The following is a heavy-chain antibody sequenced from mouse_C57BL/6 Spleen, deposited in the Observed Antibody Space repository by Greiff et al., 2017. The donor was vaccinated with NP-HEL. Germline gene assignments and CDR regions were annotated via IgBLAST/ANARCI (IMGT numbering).Heavy chain of an antibody. CDR2: ISSGSSTI. Sequence: EVHLVESGGGLVKPGGSLKLSCAASGFTFSDYGMHWVRQAPEKGLEWVAYISSGSSTIYYADTVKGRFTISRDNAKNTLFRQMTSLRSEDTAMYYCAWPTTVVATSAMDYWGQGSSVTVSS. J-gene: IGHJ4*01. V-gene: IGHV5-17*01. D-gene: IGHD1-1*01. CDR3: AWPTTVVATSAMDY. CDR1: GFTFSDYG.